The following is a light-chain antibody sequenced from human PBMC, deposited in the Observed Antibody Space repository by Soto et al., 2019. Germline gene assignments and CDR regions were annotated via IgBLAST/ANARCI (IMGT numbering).Light chain of an antibody. CDR3: QQLHSTLYT. CDR1: QGISSY. CDR2: AAS. J-gene: IGKJ2*01. Sequence: DIQLTQSPSFLSASVGDRVTITCRASQGISSYLAWYQQKPGTAPQLLIYAASTLQSGVPSRFSGSGSGTEFTLTISSLQPEAFATCYCQQLHSTLYTFGHGTNVEI. V-gene: IGKV1-9*01.